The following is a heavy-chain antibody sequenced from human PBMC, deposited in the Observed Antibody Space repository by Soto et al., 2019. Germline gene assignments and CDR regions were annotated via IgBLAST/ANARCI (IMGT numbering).Heavy chain of an antibody. CDR2: ISYDGSNK. CDR3: AKDHTYDFWSGYYDGMDV. J-gene: IGHJ6*02. Sequence: PGGSLRLSCAASGFTFSSYGMHWVRQAPGKGLEWVAVISYDGSNKYYADSVKGRFTISRDNSKNTLYLQMNSLRAEDTAVYYCAKDHTYDFWSGYYDGMDVWGQGTTVTVYS. V-gene: IGHV3-30*18. CDR1: GFTFSSYG. D-gene: IGHD3-3*01.